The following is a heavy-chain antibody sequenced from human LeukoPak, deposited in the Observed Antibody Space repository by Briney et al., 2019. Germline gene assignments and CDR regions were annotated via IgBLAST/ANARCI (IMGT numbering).Heavy chain of an antibody. CDR2: IYYSGST. CDR3: AREGSHSSTRCGDAFKI. D-gene: IGHD2-2*01. J-gene: IGHJ3*02. V-gene: IGHV4-30-4*08. Sequence: PSETLSLTCTVSGGSISSGDYYWRSIRQPPGKGLDWIRYIYYSGSTSYNPSLQSRFTLALDTSKTPFSLKLTSMTAAAPALHCAAREGSHSSTRCGDAFKIWGQGTRVPVPS. CDR1: GGSISSGDYY.